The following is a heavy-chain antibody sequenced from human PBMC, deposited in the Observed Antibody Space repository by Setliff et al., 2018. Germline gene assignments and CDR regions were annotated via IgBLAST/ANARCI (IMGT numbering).Heavy chain of an antibody. V-gene: IGHV4-39*07. J-gene: IGHJ4*02. D-gene: IGHD1-1*01. CDR2: IYYTGST. Sequence: WVRQAPGKGLEWIGSIYYTGSTYYNPSLKSRVTMSVDTSKRQFSLKLGSATAADTAVSYCARDMGQPYYFEAWGLGTLVTVSS. CDR3: ARDMGQPYYFEA.